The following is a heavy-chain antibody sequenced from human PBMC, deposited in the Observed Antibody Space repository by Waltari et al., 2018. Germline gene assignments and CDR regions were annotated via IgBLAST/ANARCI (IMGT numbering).Heavy chain of an antibody. CDR3: ARGEVGSGWSPLGY. J-gene: IGHJ4*02. D-gene: IGHD6-19*01. Sequence: QVQLVQSGAEVKKPGASVKVSCKASGYTFTGYYMHWVRQAPGQGLEWMGRSNPNSGGTNDAQKFQGRVTMTRDTSISTAYMELSRLRSDDTAVYYCARGEVGSGWSPLGYWGQGTLVTVSS. CDR1: GYTFTGYY. V-gene: IGHV1-2*06. CDR2: SNPNSGGT.